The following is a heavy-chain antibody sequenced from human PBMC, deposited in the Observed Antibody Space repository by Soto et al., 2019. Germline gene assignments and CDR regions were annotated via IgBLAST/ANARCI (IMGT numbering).Heavy chain of an antibody. Sequence: GGSLRLSCAASGFTFSGSAMHWVRQASGKGLEWVGRIRSKANSYATAYAASGKGRFTISRDDSKNTAYLQMNSLKTEDTAVYYCLAVVVVPAVQVLAYGMDVWGQGTTVTVSS. CDR3: LAVVVVPAVQVLAYGMDV. D-gene: IGHD2-2*01. V-gene: IGHV3-73*01. CDR1: GFTFSGSA. CDR2: IRSKANSYAT. J-gene: IGHJ6*02.